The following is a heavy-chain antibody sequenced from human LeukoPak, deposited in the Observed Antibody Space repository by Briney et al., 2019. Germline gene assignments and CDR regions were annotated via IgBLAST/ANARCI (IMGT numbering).Heavy chain of an antibody. V-gene: IGHV3-21*01. J-gene: IGHJ4*02. CDR1: GFTFSSYS. D-gene: IGHD2-2*01. CDR3: ARSPLVPYCSSTSCLFG. Sequence: GALRLSCAASGFTFSSYSMNWVRQAPGKGLEWVSSISSSSSYIYYADSVKGRFTISRDNAKNSLYLQMNSLRAEDTAVYYCARSPLVPYCSSTSCLFGWGQGTLVTVSS. CDR2: ISSSSSYI.